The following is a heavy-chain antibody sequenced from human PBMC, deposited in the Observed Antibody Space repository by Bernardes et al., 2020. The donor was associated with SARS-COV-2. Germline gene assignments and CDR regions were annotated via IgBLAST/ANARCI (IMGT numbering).Heavy chain of an antibody. Sequence: SETLSLTCAVYGGSFSGYYWSWIRQPPGMGLEWIGEINHSGRTNYSPSLKSRITISIDTPKNQFSLKLSSVTAADTAVYYCVRGSNDYGGAPDNWGQGTLVTVSS. CDR1: GGSFSGYY. CDR2: INHSGRT. CDR3: VRGSNDYGGAPDN. J-gene: IGHJ4*02. V-gene: IGHV4-34*01. D-gene: IGHD4-17*01.